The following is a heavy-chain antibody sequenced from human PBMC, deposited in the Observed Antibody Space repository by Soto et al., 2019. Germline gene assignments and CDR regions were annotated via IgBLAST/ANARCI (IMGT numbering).Heavy chain of an antibody. CDR1: GGSFSGYY. Sequence: PSETLSLTCAVYGGSFSGYYWSWIRQPPGKGLEWIGEINHSGSTNYNPSLKSRVTISVDTSKNQFSLKLSSVTAADTAVYYCARGPRITIFGVVPETNWFDPWGQGTLVTVSS. CDR3: ARGPRITIFGVVPETNWFDP. CDR2: INHSGST. J-gene: IGHJ5*02. V-gene: IGHV4-34*01. D-gene: IGHD3-3*01.